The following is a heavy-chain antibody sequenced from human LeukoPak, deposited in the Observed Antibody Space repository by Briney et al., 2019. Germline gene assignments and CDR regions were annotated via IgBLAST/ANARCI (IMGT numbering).Heavy chain of an antibody. CDR3: ARDRYGDYVNWFDP. V-gene: IGHV4-59*01. CDR1: GGSISSYH. D-gene: IGHD4-17*01. CDR2: IYDIGST. Sequence: PSETLSLTCTVSGGSISSYHWNWIRQSPGKGLEWIGYIYDIGSTTYNPSLKSRVTISVDTSKNQFSLKLSSVTAADTAVYYCARDRYGDYVNWFDPWGQGTLVTVSS. J-gene: IGHJ5*02.